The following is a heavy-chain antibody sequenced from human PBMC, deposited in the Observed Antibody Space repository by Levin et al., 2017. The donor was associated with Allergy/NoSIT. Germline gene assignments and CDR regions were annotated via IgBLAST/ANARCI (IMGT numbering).Heavy chain of an antibody. Sequence: SETLSLTCAVYGGSFSGYYWSWIRQPPGKGLEWIGEINHSGSTNYNPSLKSRVTISVDTSKNQFSLKLSSVTAADTAVYYCRARNSSSWGLYFDYWGQGTLVTVSS. CDR3: RARNSSSWGLYFDY. CDR1: GGSFSGYY. CDR2: INHSGST. D-gene: IGHD6-13*01. V-gene: IGHV4-34*01. J-gene: IGHJ4*02.